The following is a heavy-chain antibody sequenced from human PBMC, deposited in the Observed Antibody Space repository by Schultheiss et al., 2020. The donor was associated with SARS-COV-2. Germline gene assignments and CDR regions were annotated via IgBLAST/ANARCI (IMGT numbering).Heavy chain of an antibody. V-gene: IGHV3-13*01. CDR1: GFAFSSYD. D-gene: IGHD6-6*01. Sequence: GGSLRLSCAASGFAFSSYDMHWVRQATGKGLEWVSAIGTAGDTYYPGSVKGRFTISRDNSKNTLYLQMNSLRAEDTAVYYCAKPLPRSSSSGYFDYWGQGTLVTVSS. J-gene: IGHJ4*02. CDR2: IGTAGDT. CDR3: AKPLPRSSSSGYFDY.